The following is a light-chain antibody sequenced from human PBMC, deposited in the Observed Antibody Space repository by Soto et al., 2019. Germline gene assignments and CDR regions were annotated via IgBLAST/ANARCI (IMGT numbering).Light chain of an antibody. J-gene: IGLJ1*01. Sequence: QAVVTQEPSLTVSPGGTVTLTCASSTGAVTSDNYPNWFQLKPGQAPKSAIYSTTNKHSWTPARFSGSLLGGKAALTLSGVQPEDEAEYYCLLYYGGVYVFGSGTKVTVL. CDR1: TGAVTSDNY. CDR3: LLYYGGVYV. V-gene: IGLV7-43*01. CDR2: STT.